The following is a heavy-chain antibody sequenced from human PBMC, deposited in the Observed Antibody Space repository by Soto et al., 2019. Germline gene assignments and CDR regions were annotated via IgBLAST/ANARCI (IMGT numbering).Heavy chain of an antibody. CDR2: IYDNGIT. V-gene: IGHV4-31*03. CDR1: GGSISGGRYY. J-gene: IGHJ6*04. Sequence: QVPLQESGPGLVKPSQTLSLTCNVSGGSISGGRYYWNWIRQHPGKGLERIGNIYDNGITYYNPSLKSRVIISEGTSKNQFSLRLSSVTAADTAVYYCTRDRGFGMDVWGKGTTVTVSS. CDR3: TRDRGFGMDV.